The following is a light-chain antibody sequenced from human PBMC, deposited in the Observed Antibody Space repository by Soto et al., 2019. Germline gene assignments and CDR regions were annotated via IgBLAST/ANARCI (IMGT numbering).Light chain of an antibody. J-gene: IGKJ5*01. Sequence: THSPSSLSASVGDRVTITCRASQSINSYLSWYQQQPGKAPKLLIYAASSLQSGVPSRFSGSGSGTDFTLTISSLEPEDFAVYYCQQRTNWPPEITFGQGTRLEI. CDR2: AAS. CDR3: QQRTNWPPEIT. V-gene: IGKV1-39*01. CDR1: QSINSY.